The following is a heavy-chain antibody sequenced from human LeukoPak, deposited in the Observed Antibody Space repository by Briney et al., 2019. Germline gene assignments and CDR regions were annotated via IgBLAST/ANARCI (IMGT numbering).Heavy chain of an antibody. CDR1: GGSISSGCYY. J-gene: IGHJ4*02. D-gene: IGHD3-22*01. CDR2: IYYSGST. Sequence: TSETLSLTCTVSGGSISSGCYYWSWIRQHPGKGLEWIGYIYYSGSTYYNPSLKSRVTISVDTSKNQFSLKLSSVTAADTAVYYCARTSSGYPRQYYFDYWGQGTLVTVSS. V-gene: IGHV4-31*03. CDR3: ARTSSGYPRQYYFDY.